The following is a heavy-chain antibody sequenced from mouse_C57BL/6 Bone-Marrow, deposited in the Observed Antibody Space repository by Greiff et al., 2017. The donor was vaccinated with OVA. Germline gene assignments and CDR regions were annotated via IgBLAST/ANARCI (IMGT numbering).Heavy chain of an antibody. D-gene: IGHD1-1*01. CDR1: GFNIKDDY. CDR3: TTPLLTTVVAIAY. Sequence: VQLQQSGAELVRPGASVKLSCTASGFNIKDDYMHWVKQRPEQGLEWIGWIDPENGDTEYASKFQGKATITADTSSNTAYLQLSSLTSEDTAVYYCTTPLLTTVVAIAYWGQGTLVTVSA. CDR2: IDPENGDT. V-gene: IGHV14-4*01. J-gene: IGHJ3*01.